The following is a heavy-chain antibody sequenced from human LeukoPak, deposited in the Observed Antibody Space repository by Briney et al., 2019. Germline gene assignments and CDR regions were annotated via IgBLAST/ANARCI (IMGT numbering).Heavy chain of an antibody. D-gene: IGHD3-22*01. J-gene: IGHJ4*02. V-gene: IGHV3-15*01. CDR1: GFTVSSNY. Sequence: GGSLRLSCAASGFTVSSNYMSWVRQAPGKGLEWVGRIKSKTDGGTTDYAAPVKGIFTISRDDSKNTLYLQMNSLKTEDTAVYYCTTEKGAMGYYYDSSGYYYWGQGTLVTVSS. CDR2: IKSKTDGGTT. CDR3: TTEKGAMGYYYDSSGYYY.